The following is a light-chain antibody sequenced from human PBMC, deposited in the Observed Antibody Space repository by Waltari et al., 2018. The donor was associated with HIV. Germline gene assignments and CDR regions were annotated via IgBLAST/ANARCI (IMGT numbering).Light chain of an antibody. CDR1: SRDVGGYNS. V-gene: IGLV2-14*01. Sequence: QSALTQPASVSGSPGQSITISCTGTSRDVGGYNSVPWYQQHPGKAPKLMIYEVTNRPSGVSNRFSGSKSGNTASLTISGLQAEDEADYYCSSYTSSSKVFGTGTKVTVL. CDR2: EVT. CDR3: SSYTSSSKV. J-gene: IGLJ1*01.